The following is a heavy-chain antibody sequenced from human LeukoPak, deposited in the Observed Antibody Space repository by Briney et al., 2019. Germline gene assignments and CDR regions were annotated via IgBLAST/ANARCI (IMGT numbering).Heavy chain of an antibody. V-gene: IGHV4-39*07. J-gene: IGHJ4*02. CDR2: IYYSGST. CDR3: ARERINSSSSFLVGSRSYYFDY. CDR1: GGSISSSSYY. D-gene: IGHD6-6*01. Sequence: TSETLSLTCTVSGGSISSSSYYWGWIRQPPGKGLEWIGSIYYSGSTYYNPSLKSRVTISVDTSKNQFSLKLSSVTAADTAVYYCARERINSSSSFLVGSRSYYFDYWGQGTLVTVSS.